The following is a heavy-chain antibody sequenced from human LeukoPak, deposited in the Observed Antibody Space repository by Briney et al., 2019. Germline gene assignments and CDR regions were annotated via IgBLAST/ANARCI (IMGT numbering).Heavy chain of an antibody. CDR3: ARRLRFCDNSSCYRIGYYLDS. D-gene: IGHD2-2*01. J-gene: IGHJ4*02. CDR2: VHFSGST. Sequence: KPSETLSLTCTVSGGSIVTSRYYWGWVRQPPGKGLEWIGDVHFSGSTYYNPSLRSRLSISVDTSKNQFSLKLNSVTVADTAVYYCARRLRFCDNSSCYRIGYYLDSWGQGTLVIASS. CDR1: GGSIVTSRYY. V-gene: IGHV4-39*01.